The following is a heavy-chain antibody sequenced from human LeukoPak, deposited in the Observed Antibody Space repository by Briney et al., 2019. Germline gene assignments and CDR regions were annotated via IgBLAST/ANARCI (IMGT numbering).Heavy chain of an antibody. J-gene: IGHJ3*02. CDR2: IYYSGNT. D-gene: IGHD3-22*01. CDR3: ARGTITTGAFDI. Sequence: SETLSLTCTVSGGSISSGGYYWSWIRQHPGTGLEWIGYIYYSGNTYYNPSLKSRVTISVDTSKNQFSLKLSSMTAADTAVYYCARGTITTGAFDIWGQGTMVTVSS. V-gene: IGHV4-31*03. CDR1: GGSISSGGYY.